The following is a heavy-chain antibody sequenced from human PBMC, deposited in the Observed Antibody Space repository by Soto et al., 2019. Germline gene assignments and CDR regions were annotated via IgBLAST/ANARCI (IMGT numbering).Heavy chain of an antibody. CDR2: IYYSGST. Sequence: SSETLSLTCTVSGGSISSYYWSWIRQPPGKGLEWIGYIYYSGSTNYNPSLKSRVTISVDTSKNQFSLKLSSVTAADTAVYYCASRYGGTLDYWGQGTLLPVSA. CDR1: GGSISSYY. CDR3: ASRYGGTLDY. J-gene: IGHJ4*02. V-gene: IGHV4-59*08. D-gene: IGHD4-17*01.